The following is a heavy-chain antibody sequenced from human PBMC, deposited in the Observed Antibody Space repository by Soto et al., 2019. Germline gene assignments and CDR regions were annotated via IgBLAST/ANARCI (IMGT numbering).Heavy chain of an antibody. CDR3: AKDSPSYTTSPFYFDS. D-gene: IGHD2-2*02. V-gene: IGHV3-23*01. J-gene: IGHJ4*02. CDR1: GFDFNKYA. CDR2: ITSNGDST. Sequence: GGSLRLSCAAFGFDFNKYAMTWVRQAPGKGLQWVSSITSNGDSTYYADSVKGRFTTSRDNSKNTLYLQMNSLRADDTAVCYCAKDSPSYTTSPFYFDSWGQGTLVTVSS.